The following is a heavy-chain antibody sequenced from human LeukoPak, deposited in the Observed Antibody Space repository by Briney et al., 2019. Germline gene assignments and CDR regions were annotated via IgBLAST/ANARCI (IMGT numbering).Heavy chain of an antibody. J-gene: IGHJ6*03. Sequence: SETLSLTCTVSGGSIRNNNYYWGWIRQTPGKGLEWHGGVFHTGRSYYNPSLKSRVSLPVDSSKQQFALKLSSVTAADTAVYYCARLLSYDVLTDNHQRYYMDLWGKGATVTVSS. CDR2: VFHTGRS. V-gene: IGHV4-39*01. D-gene: IGHD3-9*01. CDR1: GGSIRNNNYY. CDR3: ARLLSYDVLTDNHQRYYMDL.